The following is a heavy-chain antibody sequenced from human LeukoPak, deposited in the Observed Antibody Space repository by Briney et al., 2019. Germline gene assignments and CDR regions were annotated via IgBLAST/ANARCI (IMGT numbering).Heavy chain of an antibody. V-gene: IGHV3-48*04. CDR2: ISSSSSTI. CDR1: GFTFRSKR. D-gene: IGHD1-7*01. Sequence: GGSLRLSVPPPGFTFRSKRRNWVGRAQGKGRKWVSYISSSSSTIYYADSVKGRFTISRDNAKNSLYLQMNSLRAEDTAVYYCARDWMCNWNYVGFDYWGQETLVTVSS. CDR3: ARDWMCNWNYVGFDY. J-gene: IGHJ4*02.